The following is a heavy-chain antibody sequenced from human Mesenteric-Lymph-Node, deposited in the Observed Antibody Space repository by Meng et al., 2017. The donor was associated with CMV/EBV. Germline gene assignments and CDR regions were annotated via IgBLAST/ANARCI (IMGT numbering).Heavy chain of an antibody. CDR2: ITWNSGRL. Sequence: GGSLRLSCAASGFTFDDYAMHWVRQAPGKGLEWVSGITWNSGRLAYADSVKGRFTISRDNAKNTLYLQMNNLRVEDTAVYYCASTVVITATLDYWGQGTLVTVSS. J-gene: IGHJ4*02. CDR3: ASTVVITATLDY. D-gene: IGHD2-15*01. CDR1: GFTFDDYA. V-gene: IGHV3-9*01.